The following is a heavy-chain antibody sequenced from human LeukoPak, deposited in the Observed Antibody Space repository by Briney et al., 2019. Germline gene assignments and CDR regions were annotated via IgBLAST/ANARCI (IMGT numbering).Heavy chain of an antibody. Sequence: SETLSHTCTVSGGSISTYYWSWIRQPPGKGLEWIGYISYSGSTNYNPSLKSRVTILVDTSKNQFSLNLSSVTAADTAVYYCARVRDRRDASDIWGQGTMVTVSS. J-gene: IGHJ3*02. CDR1: GGSISTYY. CDR3: ARVRDRRDASDI. V-gene: IGHV4-59*01. D-gene: IGHD5-24*01. CDR2: ISYSGST.